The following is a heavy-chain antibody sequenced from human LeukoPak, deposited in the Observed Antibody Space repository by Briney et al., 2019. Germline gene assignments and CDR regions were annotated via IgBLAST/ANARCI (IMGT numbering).Heavy chain of an antibody. Sequence: GGSLRLSCAASGFTFSSYEMNWVRQAPGKGLEWVSYISSSGSTIYYADSVKGRFTISRDNAKNSLYLQMNSLRVEDTAVYYCAREGVMAPYYFDYWGQGTLVTVSS. CDR3: AREGVMAPYYFDY. CDR2: ISSSGSTI. D-gene: IGHD3-16*01. J-gene: IGHJ4*02. CDR1: GFTFSSYE. V-gene: IGHV3-48*03.